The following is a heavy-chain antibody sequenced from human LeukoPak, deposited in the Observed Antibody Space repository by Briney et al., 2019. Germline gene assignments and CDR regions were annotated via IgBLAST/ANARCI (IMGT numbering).Heavy chain of an antibody. J-gene: IGHJ4*02. CDR1: GYTFTAYY. V-gene: IGHV1-2*02. Sequence: ASVKVSCKASGYTFTAYYIHWVRQAPGQGLEWMGWINPNSGGTNYVQKFQGRVTMTRDTSISTAYMELRGLRSDDTAVYYCAREGPRRFIDYWGQGTLVTVSS. CDR3: AREGPRRFIDY. CDR2: INPNSGGT.